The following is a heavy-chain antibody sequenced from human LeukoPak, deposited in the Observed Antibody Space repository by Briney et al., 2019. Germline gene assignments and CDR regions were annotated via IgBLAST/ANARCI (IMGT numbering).Heavy chain of an antibody. CDR3: ARDGPYHYYDSSGYYRDWFDP. CDR2: IYYSGST. J-gene: IGHJ5*02. Sequence: PSETLSLTCTVSGGSISSYYWSWIRQPPGKGLEWIGYIYYSGSTYYNPSLKSRVTISVDTSKNQFSLKLSSVTAADTAVYYCARDGPYHYYDSSGYYRDWFDPWGQGTLVTVSS. D-gene: IGHD3-22*01. CDR1: GGSISSYY. V-gene: IGHV4-59*12.